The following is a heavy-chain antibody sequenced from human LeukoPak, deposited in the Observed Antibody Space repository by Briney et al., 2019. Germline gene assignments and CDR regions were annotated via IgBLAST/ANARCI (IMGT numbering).Heavy chain of an antibody. J-gene: IGHJ4*02. Sequence: GRSLRLSCAASGFTFDDYAMHWVRQAPGKGLEWVSAISGGSTYYADSVKGRFTISRDNSKNTLYLQMNSLRAEDTAVYYCAKGDIVVVPAATRVIDYWGQGTLVTVSS. V-gene: IGHV3-23*01. D-gene: IGHD2-2*01. CDR1: GFTFDDYA. CDR3: AKGDIVVVPAATRVIDY. CDR2: ISGGST.